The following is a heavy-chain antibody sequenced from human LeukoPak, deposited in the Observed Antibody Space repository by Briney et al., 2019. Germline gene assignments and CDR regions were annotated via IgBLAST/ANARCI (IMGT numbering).Heavy chain of an antibody. CDR3: ARARTYSSSWYSRSEYNWFDP. D-gene: IGHD6-13*01. Sequence: SVKVSCKASGGTFSSYAISWVRQAPGQGLEWMGGIIPIFGTANYAQKFQGRVTITADESTSTAYMELSSLRSEDTAVYYCARARTYSSSWYSRSEYNWFDPWGQGTLVTVSS. J-gene: IGHJ5*02. CDR1: GGTFSSYA. V-gene: IGHV1-69*13. CDR2: IIPIFGTA.